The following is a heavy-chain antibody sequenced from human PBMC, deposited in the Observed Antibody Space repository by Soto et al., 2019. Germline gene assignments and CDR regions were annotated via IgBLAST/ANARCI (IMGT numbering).Heavy chain of an antibody. V-gene: IGHV5-51*01. J-gene: IGHJ6*02. CDR1: GYSFTSYW. CDR3: ARLAQEGGLGYYYGMDV. Sequence: LGESLKISCKGSGYSFTSYWIGWVRQMPGKGLEWMGIIYPGDSDTRYSPSFQGQVTISADKSISTAYLQWSSLKASDTAMYYCARLAQEGGLGYYYGMDVWGQGTTVTVSS. CDR2: IYPGDSDT.